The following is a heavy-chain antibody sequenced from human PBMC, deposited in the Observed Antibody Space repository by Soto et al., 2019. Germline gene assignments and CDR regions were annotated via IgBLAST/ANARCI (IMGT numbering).Heavy chain of an antibody. J-gene: IGHJ2*01. Sequence: QLQLRESGPGLVKPSETLSLTCTVSGGSISGGVGGLYYWSWIRQPPGQGLEWIGYIYDSGSTYYHPSLKSRVTISVDTSKDQFSLRLSSVTAADTAVYYCAREVIPLTTDWYFDLWGRGTLVTVSS. CDR3: AREVIPLTTDWYFDL. CDR1: GGSISGGVGGLYY. CDR2: IYDSGST. V-gene: IGHV4-30-4*01. D-gene: IGHD4-17*01.